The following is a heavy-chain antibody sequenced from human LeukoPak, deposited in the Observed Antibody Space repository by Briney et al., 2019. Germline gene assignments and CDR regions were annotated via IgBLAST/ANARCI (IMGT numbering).Heavy chain of an antibody. D-gene: IGHD3-10*01. CDR3: ASYPWPGNYYYMDV. V-gene: IGHV4-30-4*08. J-gene: IGHJ6*03. CDR1: GGSISSGDYY. CDR2: IYYSGST. Sequence: SQTLSLTCTVSGGSISSGDYYWSWIRQPPGKGLEWLGYIYYSGSTYYNPSLKSRVTISVDTSKNQFSLKLSSVTAADTAVYYCASYPWPGNYYYMDVWGKGTTVTVSS.